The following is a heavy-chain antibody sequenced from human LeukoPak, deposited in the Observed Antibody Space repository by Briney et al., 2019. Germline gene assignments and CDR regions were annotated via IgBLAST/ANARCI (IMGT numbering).Heavy chain of an antibody. D-gene: IGHD3-9*01. Sequence: GESLRLSCAASGFTVSSNYMSWVRQAPGKGLEWVSVIYSGGSTYYADSVKGRFTISRDNFKNTLYLQMNSLRAEDTAVYYCARAPSIFYYGMDVWGQGTTVTVSS. J-gene: IGHJ6*02. CDR2: IYSGGST. CDR1: GFTVSSNY. CDR3: ARAPSIFYYGMDV. V-gene: IGHV3-66*01.